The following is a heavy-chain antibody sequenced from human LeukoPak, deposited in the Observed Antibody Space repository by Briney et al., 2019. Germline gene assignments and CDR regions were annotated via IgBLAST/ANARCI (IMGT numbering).Heavy chain of an antibody. CDR2: ISTSSTYT. Sequence: GGSLRLSRAASGFTFSDYYMSWIRQAPGKGLEWVSYISTSSTYTKYADSVKGRFTISRDNAKNSLYLQMNSLRAEDTAVYYCATGGAYCATTSCYSFDYWGPGTLVTVSS. J-gene: IGHJ4*02. V-gene: IGHV3-11*05. CDR1: GFTFSDYY. CDR3: ATGGAYCATTSCYSFDY. D-gene: IGHD2-21*01.